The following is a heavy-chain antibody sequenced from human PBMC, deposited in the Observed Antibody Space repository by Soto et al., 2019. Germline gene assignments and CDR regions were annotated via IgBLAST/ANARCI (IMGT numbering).Heavy chain of an antibody. J-gene: IGHJ4*02. D-gene: IGHD3-9*01. V-gene: IGHV1-18*01. Sequence: QVQLVQSGAEVKRPGASVKVSCKASGYTFTGYAFSWVRQAPGQGLEWMGCISAYSGHTIYSQQLQDRVTMTTDPSTTTTYMEVRSLGSDDPAVYYCARCSTDPGYDWLSLRYWGQGTLVTVSS. CDR3: ARCSTDPGYDWLSLRY. CDR2: ISAYSGHT. CDR1: GYTFTGYA.